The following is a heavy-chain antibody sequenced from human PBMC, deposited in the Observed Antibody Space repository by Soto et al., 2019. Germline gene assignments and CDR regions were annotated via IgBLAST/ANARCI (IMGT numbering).Heavy chain of an antibody. CDR3: AKGGLNIAAPYGYYYYGMDV. V-gene: IGHV3-23*01. J-gene: IGHJ6*02. D-gene: IGHD6-6*01. Sequence: SGGSLRLSCSASGYTFSTFSMSWIRQAPGKGLEWISYISGSGGSTYYADSVKGRFTISRDNSKNTLYLQMNSLRAEDTAVYYCAKGGLNIAAPYGYYYYGMDVWGQGTTVTVSS. CDR1: GYTFSTFS. CDR2: ISGSGGST.